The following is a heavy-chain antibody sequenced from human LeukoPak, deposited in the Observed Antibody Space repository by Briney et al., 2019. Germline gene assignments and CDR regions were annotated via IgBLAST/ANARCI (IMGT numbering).Heavy chain of an antibody. CDR3: ARAMDYYDSSGYYFVY. D-gene: IGHD3-22*01. CDR1: GFTFSSYS. Sequence: GGSLRLSCAASGFTFSSYSMNWVRQAPGKGLEWVSSIGSSSSYIYYADSVKGRFTISRDNAKNSLYLQMNSLRAEDTAVYYCARAMDYYDSSGYYFVYWGQGTLVSVSS. V-gene: IGHV3-21*01. CDR2: IGSSSSYI. J-gene: IGHJ4*02.